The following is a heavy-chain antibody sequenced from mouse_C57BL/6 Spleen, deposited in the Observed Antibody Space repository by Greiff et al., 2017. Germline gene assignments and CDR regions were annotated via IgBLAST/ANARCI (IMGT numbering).Heavy chain of an antibody. CDR3: AREDFITTRVFDY. J-gene: IGHJ2*01. Sequence: QVQLKQSGAELVKPGASVKLSCKASGYTFTSYWMHWVKQRPGRGLEWIGRIDPNSGGTKYNEKFKSKATLTVDKPSSTAYMQLSSLTSEDSAVYYCAREDFITTRVFDYWGQGTTLTVSS. D-gene: IGHD1-1*01. V-gene: IGHV1-72*01. CDR2: IDPNSGGT. CDR1: GYTFTSYW.